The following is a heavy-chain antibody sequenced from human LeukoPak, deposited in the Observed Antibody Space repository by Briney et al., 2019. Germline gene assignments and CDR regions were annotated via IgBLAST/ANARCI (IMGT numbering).Heavy chain of an antibody. CDR2: INHSGST. J-gene: IGHJ4*02. V-gene: IGHV4-34*01. CDR3: AREHSSGWSDY. Sequence: SETLSLTCAVYGGSFSGYYWSWIRQPPGKGLEWVGEINHSGSTNYNPSLESRVTISVDTSKNQFSLKLSSVTAADTAVYYCAREHSSGWSDYWGQGTLVTVSS. CDR1: GGSFSGYY. D-gene: IGHD6-19*01.